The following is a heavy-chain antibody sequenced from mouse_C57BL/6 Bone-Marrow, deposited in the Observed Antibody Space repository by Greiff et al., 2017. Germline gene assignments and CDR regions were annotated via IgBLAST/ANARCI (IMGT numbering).Heavy chain of an antibody. V-gene: IGHV1-81*01. CDR1: GYTFTSYG. CDR3: ARVRYRGGSRY. Sequence: QVQLQQSGAELARPGASVKLSCKASGYTFTSYGISWVKQRTGQGLAWIGEIYPRSGNTYYNEKFKGKATLAADKSSSTAYMELRSLTSDDSAFXVCARVRYRGGSRYWGQGTTLTVSA. J-gene: IGHJ2*01. CDR2: IYPRSGNT.